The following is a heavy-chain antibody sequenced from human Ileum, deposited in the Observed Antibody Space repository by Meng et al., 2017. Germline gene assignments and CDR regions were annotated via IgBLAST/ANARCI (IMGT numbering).Heavy chain of an antibody. J-gene: IGHJ5*02. CDR3: ARPIAAAGWFDP. V-gene: IGHV4-39*01. Sequence: QLQEWGPGLVKPSGPLSLTCTVPGGSVSSGSYYWGWIRQPPGKGLEWIGSIYYSGRTYYNPSLKSRVTISVDTSKNQFSLKLSSVTAADTAVYYCARPIAAAGWFDPWGQGTLVTVSS. CDR1: GGSVSSGSYY. D-gene: IGHD6-13*01. CDR2: IYYSGRT.